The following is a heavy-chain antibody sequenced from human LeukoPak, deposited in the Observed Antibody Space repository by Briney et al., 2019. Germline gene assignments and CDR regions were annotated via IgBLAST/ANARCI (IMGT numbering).Heavy chain of an antibody. CDR2: FSGSGGST. V-gene: IGHV3-23*01. Sequence: PGGSLRLSCAASGFTFSRYAMNWVRRAPGKGLEGVSAFSGSGGSTYYADSVKRRFTISRDNSKTTLYLQMNSRRAENTPVYNSAKGTGIVVVPADYYGGEGTLATVSS. D-gene: IGHD2-2*01. CDR3: AKGTGIVVVPADYY. CDR1: GFTFSRYA. J-gene: IGHJ4*02.